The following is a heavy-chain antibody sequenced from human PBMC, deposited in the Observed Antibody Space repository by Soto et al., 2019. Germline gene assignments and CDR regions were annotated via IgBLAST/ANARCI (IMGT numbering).Heavy chain of an antibody. CDR3: ARDIIKIFGTGMDV. CDR2: MNPNSGNT. V-gene: IGHV1-8*01. D-gene: IGHD3-3*01. Sequence: GASVKVSCKASGYTFTSYDINWVRQATGQGLEWMGWMNPNSGNTGYAQKFQGRVTMTRNTSISTAYMELSSLRSEDTAVYYCARDIIKIFGTGMDVWGQGTTVTVSS. CDR1: GYTFTSYD. J-gene: IGHJ6*02.